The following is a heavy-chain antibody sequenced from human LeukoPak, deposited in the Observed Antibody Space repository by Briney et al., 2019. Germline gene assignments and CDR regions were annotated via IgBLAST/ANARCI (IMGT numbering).Heavy chain of an antibody. D-gene: IGHD3-10*01. CDR2: ILPIFCTT. V-gene: IGHV1-69*01. J-gene: IGHJ4*02. Sequence: ASVKVSCKACLCTFSRYAMSWVRQARGQGLAWVGGILPIFCTTIYAQKFQGRVTITANESTSTAYMELSSLRSEGTAVYYCARIYGSGPPAWGQGTLVTVSS. CDR1: LCTFSRYA. CDR3: ARIYGSGPPA.